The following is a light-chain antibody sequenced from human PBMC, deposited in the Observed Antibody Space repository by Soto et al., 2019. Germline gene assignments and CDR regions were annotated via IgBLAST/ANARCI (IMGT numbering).Light chain of an antibody. CDR1: QSVSSY. CDR2: DAS. J-gene: IGKJ1*01. CDR3: QQRSNWPPRWT. Sequence: EIVLTQSPATLSLSPGERATLSCRASQSVSSYLACYQQKPGQAPRLLIYDASNRATGIPARFSGSGSGTDFTLTISSLEPEDFAVYYCQQRSNWPPRWTFGQGTKV. V-gene: IGKV3-11*01.